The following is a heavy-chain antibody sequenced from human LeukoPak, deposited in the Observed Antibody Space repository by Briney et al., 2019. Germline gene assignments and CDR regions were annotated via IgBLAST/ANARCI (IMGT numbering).Heavy chain of an antibody. J-gene: IGHJ6*03. CDR1: GYTFTSYG. Sequence: ASVKVSCKASGYTFTSYGISWVRQAPGQGLEWMGWISAYNGNTNYAQKLQGRVTMTTDTSTSTAYMELRSLRSDDTAVYYCARDSLPGIAVAGTNYYYYYMDVWGKGTTVTVSS. D-gene: IGHD6-19*01. CDR2: ISAYNGNT. V-gene: IGHV1-18*01. CDR3: ARDSLPGIAVAGTNYYYYYMDV.